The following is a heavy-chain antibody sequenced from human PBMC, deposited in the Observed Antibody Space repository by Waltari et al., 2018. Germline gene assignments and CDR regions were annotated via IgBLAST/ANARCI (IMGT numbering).Heavy chain of an antibody. J-gene: IGHJ4*02. D-gene: IGHD1-1*01. CDR1: GFTFPNYG. V-gene: IGHV3-30*18. Sequence: QVQLVESGGGVVQPGRSLRLSCAASGFTFPNYGMHWVRQAPGKWLDWGALMSFDGNNEYYADTVKSLFTISRDTSKNTLYLQMNSLRPEDTAMYYCAKDPPTHWSLDSWGQGTLVTVSS. CDR3: AKDPPTHWSLDS. CDR2: MSFDGNNE.